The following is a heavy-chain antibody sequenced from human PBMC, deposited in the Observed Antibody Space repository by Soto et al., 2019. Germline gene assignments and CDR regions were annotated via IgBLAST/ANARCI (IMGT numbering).Heavy chain of an antibody. Sequence: PGEALKISCKGSGYSFSNWWIAWGRQMPGKGLEYMGIIYPSDSQTRYSPSFQGQVTISADKSISTAYLQWSSLKASDTAIYYCARHGFYGDYSSNYFDPWGQGXLVTVSS. CDR1: GYSFSNWW. J-gene: IGHJ5*02. CDR2: IYPSDSQT. V-gene: IGHV5-51*01. CDR3: ARHGFYGDYSSNYFDP. D-gene: IGHD4-17*01.